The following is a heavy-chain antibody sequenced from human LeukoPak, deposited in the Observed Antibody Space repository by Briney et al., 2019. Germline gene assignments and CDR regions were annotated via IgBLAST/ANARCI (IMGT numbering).Heavy chain of an antibody. J-gene: IGHJ5*02. CDR2: ISYDGSNK. Sequence: GGSLRLSCAASGFTFSSYAMHWVRQAPGKGLEWVAVISYDGSNKYYADSVKGRFTISRDNSKNTLYLQMNSLRAEDTAVYYCARGAGAQEGIFGPLSVWFDPWGQGTLVTVSS. CDR3: ARGAGAQEGIFGPLSVWFDP. V-gene: IGHV3-30-3*01. CDR1: GFTFSSYA. D-gene: IGHD3/OR15-3a*01.